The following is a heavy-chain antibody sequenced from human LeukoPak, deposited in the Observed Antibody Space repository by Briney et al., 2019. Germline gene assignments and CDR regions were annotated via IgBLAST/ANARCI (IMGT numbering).Heavy chain of an antibody. CDR2: INHSGST. V-gene: IGHV4-34*01. CDR3: ARVYTYYYYYMDV. D-gene: IGHD1-1*01. CDR1: GGSFSGYY. J-gene: IGHJ6*03. Sequence: SETLSLTCAVYGGSFSGYYWSWIRQPPGKGLEWIGEINHSGSTNYNPSLKSRVTISVDTSKNQSSLKLSSVTAADTAVYYCARVYTYYYYYMDVWGKGTTVTVSS.